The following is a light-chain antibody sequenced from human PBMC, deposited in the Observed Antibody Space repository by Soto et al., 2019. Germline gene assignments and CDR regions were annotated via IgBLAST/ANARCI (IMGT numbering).Light chain of an antibody. V-gene: IGLV2-11*01. CDR3: CSYAGNYTLL. Sequence: ALTQPRSVSGSPGQSVTVSCTGTSRDVGIYNYVSWYQQRPGTAPKVMIYDVTKRPSGVPDRFSGSKSANTASLTISGLQADDEADYYCCSYAGNYTLLFGGGTKVTVL. CDR1: SRDVGIYNY. CDR2: DVT. J-gene: IGLJ2*01.